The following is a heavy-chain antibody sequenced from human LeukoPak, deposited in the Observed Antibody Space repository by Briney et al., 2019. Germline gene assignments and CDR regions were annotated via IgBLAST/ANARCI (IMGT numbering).Heavy chain of an antibody. CDR2: IYHSGST. J-gene: IGHJ4*02. D-gene: IGHD5-24*01. Sequence: SETLSLTCNVSGYSISSAYYWGWIRQPPGKGLEWIGSIYHSGSTYYNPPLRSRVAISVDMSKNQVSLNLSSVTAADTAVYYCARDEDGYSFDYWGQGTLVTVSS. CDR1: GYSISSAYY. V-gene: IGHV4-38-2*02. CDR3: ARDEDGYSFDY.